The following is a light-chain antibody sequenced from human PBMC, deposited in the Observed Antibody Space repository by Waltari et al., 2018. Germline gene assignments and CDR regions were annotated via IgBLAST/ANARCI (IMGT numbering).Light chain of an antibody. CDR2: DAS. CDR1: QSVSSY. V-gene: IGKV3-11*01. J-gene: IGKJ4*01. Sequence: EIVLTQSPATLSLSPGERGTLSCRASQSVSSYLAWYQQKPGQAPRLLIYDASNRATGIPANFSGSESGTDFTLTISSLEPEDFAVYYCQQRSNWPLTFGGGTKVEIK. CDR3: QQRSNWPLT.